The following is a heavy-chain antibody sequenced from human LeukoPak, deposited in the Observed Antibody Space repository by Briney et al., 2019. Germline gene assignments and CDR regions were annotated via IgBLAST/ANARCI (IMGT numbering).Heavy chain of an antibody. D-gene: IGHD3/OR15-3a*01. Sequence: GGSLRLSCAASGFTFSSYAMSWVRQAPGKGLEWVATIASDGFMAYYADSLKGRFVISRDNSQQTIYPQMNSLRADDTAVYYCAKDLFLFFGDTRGQGTLVTVSS. V-gene: IGHV3-23*01. J-gene: IGHJ5*02. CDR2: IASDGFMA. CDR3: AKDLFLFFGDT. CDR1: GFTFSSYA.